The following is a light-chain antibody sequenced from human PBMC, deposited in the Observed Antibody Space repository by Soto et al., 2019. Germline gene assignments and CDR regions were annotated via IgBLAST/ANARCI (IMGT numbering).Light chain of an antibody. V-gene: IGLV2-14*01. CDR3: SSYTSSSTVV. Sequence: QSALTQPASVSGSPGQSITISCTGTSSDVGAYNYVSWYQQHPGKAPKLMIYEVSNRPSGISNRFSGSKSGHTASLTISGLQAEDEADYYCSSYTSSSTVVFGGGTQLTVL. J-gene: IGLJ7*01. CDR2: EVS. CDR1: SSDVGAYNY.